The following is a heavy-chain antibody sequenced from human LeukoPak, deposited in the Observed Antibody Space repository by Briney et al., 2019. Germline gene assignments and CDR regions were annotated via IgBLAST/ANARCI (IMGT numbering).Heavy chain of an antibody. J-gene: IGHJ4*02. CDR1: GFTISTNY. CDR2: MYTGGST. V-gene: IGHV3-53*01. D-gene: IGHD3-22*01. CDR3: ARAPFYYDSSGYPYFDG. Sequence: PGGSLRLSCAASGFTISTNYMSWVRQAPGKGLEWVSVMYTGGSTYYADSVKGRFTISRDNSKNTLDLQMNSLRAEDTALYYCARAPFYYDSSGYPYFDGWGQGTLVTVSS.